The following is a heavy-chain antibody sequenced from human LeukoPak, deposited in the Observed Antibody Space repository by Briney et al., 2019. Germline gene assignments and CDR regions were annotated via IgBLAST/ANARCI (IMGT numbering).Heavy chain of an antibody. CDR2: IYYSGST. J-gene: IGHJ4*02. D-gene: IGHD3-3*01. CDR3: ARLSAVYHDFWSGYYDRPSSYFDY. V-gene: IGHV4-39*01. CDR1: GFTFSSYA. Sequence: GSLRLSCAASGFTFSSYAMGWIRQPPGKGLEWIGSIYYSGSTYYNPSLKSRVTISVDTSKNQFSLKLSSVTAADTAVYYCARLSAVYHDFWSGYYDRPSSYFDYWGQGTLVTVSS.